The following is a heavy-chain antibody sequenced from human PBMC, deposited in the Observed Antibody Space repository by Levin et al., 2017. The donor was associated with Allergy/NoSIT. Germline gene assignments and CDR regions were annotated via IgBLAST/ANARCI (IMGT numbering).Heavy chain of an antibody. V-gene: IGHV3-74*01. J-gene: IGHJ4*02. CDR3: ARGGCSATSCLDS. D-gene: IGHD2-2*01. CDR1: GFTFSNYW. CDR2: INSDGGNI. Sequence: SCAASGFTFSNYWMHWVRQAPGEGLAWVSHINSDGGNINYADSVKGRFTFSRDNAKNTVYLQMNSLRAEDTAVYYCARGGCSATSCLDSWGQGTLVTVSS.